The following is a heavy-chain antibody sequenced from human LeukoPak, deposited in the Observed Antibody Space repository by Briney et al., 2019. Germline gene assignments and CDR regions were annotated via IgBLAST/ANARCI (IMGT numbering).Heavy chain of an antibody. J-gene: IGHJ4*02. V-gene: IGHV4-59*01. CDR1: GGSISSYY. CDR2: IYYSGGT. Sequence: SETLSLTCTVSGGSISSYYWSWIRQPPGKGLEWIGYIYYSGGTNYNPSLKSRVTISVDTSKNQFSLKLSSVTAADTAVYYCATSNYYDSSGYLDYWGQGTLVTVSS. CDR3: ATSNYYDSSGYLDY. D-gene: IGHD3-22*01.